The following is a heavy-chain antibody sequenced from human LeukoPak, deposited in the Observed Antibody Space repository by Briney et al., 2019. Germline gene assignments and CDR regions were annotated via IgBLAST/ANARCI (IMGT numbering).Heavy chain of an antibody. CDR2: INPNSGGT. V-gene: IGHV1-2*02. D-gene: IGHD3-22*01. CDR3: ARDGTYYYDSSGYYSPADY. CDR1: GYTFTGYY. Sequence: ASVKVSCKASGYTFTGYYMHWVRQAPGQGPEWMGWINPNSGGTNYAQKFQGRVTMTRDTSISTAYMELSRLRSDDTAVYYCARDGTYYYDSSGYYSPADYWGQGTLVTVSS. J-gene: IGHJ4*02.